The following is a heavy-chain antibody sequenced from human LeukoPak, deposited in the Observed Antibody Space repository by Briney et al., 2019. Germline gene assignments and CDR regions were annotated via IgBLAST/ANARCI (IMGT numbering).Heavy chain of an antibody. CDR1: GFTFSAFW. CDR3: ADPCADDFDL. D-gene: IGHD2-21*01. J-gene: IGHJ3*01. CDR2: INPDGTTT. Sequence: QPGGSLRLSCAASGFTFSAFWMHWVRQVPGKGLVWVSHINPDGTTTTYADSVKGRFTISRDNAKNTLYLQMNSLRAEDTAVYYCADPCADDFDLWGRGTMVTVSS. V-gene: IGHV3-74*01.